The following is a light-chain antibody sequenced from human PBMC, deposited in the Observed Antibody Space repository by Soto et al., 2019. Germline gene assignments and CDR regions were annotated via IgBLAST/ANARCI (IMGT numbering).Light chain of an antibody. CDR2: GAS. CDR1: QTVSDNS. V-gene: IGKV3-20*01. CDR3: QQYGSSPRT. J-gene: IGKJ5*01. Sequence: EIVLTQFPGTLSLSPGERATLSCRASQTVSDNSLAWYQQKVGRAPRALIYGASNRATGIPDRFSGGGSGTDFTLTITRLEPEDFAVYYCQQYGSSPRTFGQGGRPEVK.